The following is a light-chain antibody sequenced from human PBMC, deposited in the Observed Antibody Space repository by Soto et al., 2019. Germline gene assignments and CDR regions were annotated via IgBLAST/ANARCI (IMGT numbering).Light chain of an antibody. J-gene: IGLJ3*02. CDR3: TSYAGSNTWV. CDR1: SSDVGAYNY. CDR2: EVN. Sequence: QSALTQPPSASGSPGQSVTISCTGTSSDVGAYNYVSWYQQYPGKAPKLMIYEVNKRPSGLPDRFSGSKSGKTASLTVSGLQPEDEADYQCTSYAGSNTWVFGGGTKVTVL. V-gene: IGLV2-8*01.